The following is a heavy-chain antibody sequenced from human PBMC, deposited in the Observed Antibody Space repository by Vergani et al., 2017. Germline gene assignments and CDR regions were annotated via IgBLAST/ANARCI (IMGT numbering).Heavy chain of an antibody. CDR2: ISYDGSNK. V-gene: IGHV3-30*18. CDR3: AKPYSSSWYHGYFDY. D-gene: IGHD6-13*01. CDR1: GYTFTSYG. J-gene: IGHJ4*02. Sequence: QVQLVQSGAEVKKPGASVKVSCKASGYTFTSYGMHWVRQAPGKGLEWVAVISYDGSNKYYADSVKGRFTISRDNSKNTLYLQMNSLRAEDTAVYYCAKPYSSSWYHGYFDYWGQGTLVTVSS.